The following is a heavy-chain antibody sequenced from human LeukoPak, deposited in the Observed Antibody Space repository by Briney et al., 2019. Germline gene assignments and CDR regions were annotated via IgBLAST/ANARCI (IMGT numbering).Heavy chain of an antibody. V-gene: IGHV3-23*01. J-gene: IGHJ4*02. CDR1: GFTFSSYA. Sequence: GGSLRLSCAASGFTFSSYAMSWVRQAPGKGLEWVSTISGSAGTTYYADSVRGRFTISRDNSKQTLYLQMNTLRADDTAVYYCAILYSSGWYDGAPTPFDDWGQGTLVSVSS. CDR3: AILYSSGWYDGAPTPFDD. CDR2: ISGSAGTT. D-gene: IGHD6-19*01.